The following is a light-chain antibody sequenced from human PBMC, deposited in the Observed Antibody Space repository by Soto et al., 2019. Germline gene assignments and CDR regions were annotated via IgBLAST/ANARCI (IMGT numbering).Light chain of an antibody. CDR2: AAS. V-gene: IGKV1-39*01. CDR1: QTISAS. J-gene: IGKJ4*01. CDR3: LQSFHFPAS. Sequence: DIPMTKSPSSLSSSVGDIVTITCRASQTISASLNWYEHIPGTAPKVLIYAASSLQSGVPSSYSGGGSGTDFLLTISRRLAEEFVTYCCLQSFHFPASFGGGTEVEIK.